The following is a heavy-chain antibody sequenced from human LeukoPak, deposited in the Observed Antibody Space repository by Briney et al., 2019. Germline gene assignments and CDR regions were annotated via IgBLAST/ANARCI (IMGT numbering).Heavy chain of an antibody. CDR1: GFTFSSHW. Sequence: AGGSLRLSCAASGFTFSSHWIHWVRQAPGKGLAWVSRITNDGSSTSYADSVKGRFTISRDNARNTVYLQMNSLRAEDTAVYYCARSEKYSYGLYWGQGALVTVSS. CDR2: ITNDGSST. CDR3: ARSEKYSYGLY. J-gene: IGHJ4*02. V-gene: IGHV3-74*01. D-gene: IGHD5-18*01.